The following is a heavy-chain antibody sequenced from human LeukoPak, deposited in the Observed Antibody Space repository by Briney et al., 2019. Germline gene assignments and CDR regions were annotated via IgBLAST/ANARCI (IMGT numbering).Heavy chain of an antibody. CDR1: GFTFDDYT. V-gene: IGHV3-43*01. CDR3: AKDVGGYYYGMDV. D-gene: IGHD3-3*01. Sequence: GGSLRLSCAASGFTFDDYTMHWVRQAPGKGLEWVSLISWDGGSTYYADSVKGRFTISRDNSKNSLYLQMNSLRTEDTALYYCAKDVGGYYYGMDVWGQGTAVTVSS. CDR2: ISWDGGST. J-gene: IGHJ6*02.